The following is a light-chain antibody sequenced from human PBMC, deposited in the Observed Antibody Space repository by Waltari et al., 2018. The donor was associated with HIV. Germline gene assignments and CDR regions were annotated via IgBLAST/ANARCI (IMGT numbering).Light chain of an antibody. Sequence: QSVLTQPASVSGSPGQSITISCTGTTTDFVSWYQQYPGKAPRLIIYRVNARPSGISLLFPGSKSGYTASLTISGLQAEDEADYYCSSYTTIYTWVFGGGTKLTVL. V-gene: IGLV2-14*01. CDR2: RVN. CDR1: TTDF. CDR3: SSYTTIYTWV. J-gene: IGLJ3*02.